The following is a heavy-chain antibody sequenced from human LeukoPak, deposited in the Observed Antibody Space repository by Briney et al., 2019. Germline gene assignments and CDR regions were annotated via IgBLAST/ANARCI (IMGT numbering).Heavy chain of an antibody. CDR2: IYNSGST. Sequence: SETLSLTCTVSGYSISSGYYWGWIRQSPGKGLEWIGSIYNSGSTYYNPSLKSRVTISVDTSKNQFSLKLSSVTAADTAVYYCAKSNGYSLVDIWGKGTTVTISS. CDR3: AKSNGYSLVDI. J-gene: IGHJ6*04. CDR1: GYSISSGYY. V-gene: IGHV4-38-2*02. D-gene: IGHD5-12*01.